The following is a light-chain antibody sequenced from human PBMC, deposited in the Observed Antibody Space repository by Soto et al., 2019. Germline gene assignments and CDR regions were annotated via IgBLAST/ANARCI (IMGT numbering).Light chain of an antibody. V-gene: IGKV3D-15*01. CDR3: HSYDKWPPGT. J-gene: IGKJ1*01. Sequence: EIVMTQFPANLSESPGERVTLSFRASQSVSTNVAWYQQKPGQAPRLLIFDASARAVDIPGRFSGSVSGTEFTLTISSLQPEDFAVYFCHSYDKWPPGTFGQGTKVEIK. CDR2: DAS. CDR1: QSVSTN.